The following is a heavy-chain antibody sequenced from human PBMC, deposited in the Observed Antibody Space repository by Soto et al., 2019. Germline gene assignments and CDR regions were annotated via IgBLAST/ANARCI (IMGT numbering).Heavy chain of an antibody. CDR3: ARDSGHVEFGTNWFDP. J-gene: IGHJ5*02. V-gene: IGHV4-59*11. D-gene: IGHD1-7*01. CDR2: IFYSGNI. Sequence: SETLSLTCTVSGGSITRRYWSWIRQAPGKGLEWIGYIFYSGNINYNPSLKSRVTISVDTSMNQFSLKLSSVTAADTAMYYCARDSGHVEFGTNWFDPWGQGTMVTVYS. CDR1: GGSITRRY.